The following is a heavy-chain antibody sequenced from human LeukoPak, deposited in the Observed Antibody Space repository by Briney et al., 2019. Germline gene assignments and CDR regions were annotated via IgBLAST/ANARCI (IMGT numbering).Heavy chain of an antibody. J-gene: IGHJ4*02. Sequence: GGSLRLSCAASGFTFSSYAMIWVRRAPGKGLEWVSAISHSGGSTHYVDSVKGRFTISRDNSENTVYLQMNSLRAEGTAVYFCVPRGDSWGQGTLVTVSS. V-gene: IGHV3-23*01. CDR2: ISHSGGST. CDR3: VPRGDS. CDR1: GFTFSSYA.